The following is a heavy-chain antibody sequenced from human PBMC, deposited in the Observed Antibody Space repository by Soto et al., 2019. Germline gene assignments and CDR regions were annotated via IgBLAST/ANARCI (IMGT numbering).Heavy chain of an antibody. D-gene: IGHD6-13*01. J-gene: IGHJ4*02. Sequence: QVQLVQSGAEVKKPGASVKVSCKASGGTFSSYAISWVRQGPGQGLEWMGGIIPIFGTANYAQKFQGRVTITADESTSTAYMELSSLRSEDTAVYYCARVKRIAAAGRPSSRFDYWGQGTLVTVSS. CDR3: ARVKRIAAAGRPSSRFDY. CDR2: IIPIFGTA. CDR1: GGTFSSYA. V-gene: IGHV1-69*01.